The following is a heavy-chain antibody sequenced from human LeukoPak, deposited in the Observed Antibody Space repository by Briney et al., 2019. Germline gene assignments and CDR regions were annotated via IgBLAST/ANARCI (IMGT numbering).Heavy chain of an antibody. V-gene: IGHV3-15*01. CDR2: IKSKTDGGTT. Sequence: GGSLRLSCAASGFTFSNAWMSWVRQAPGKGLEWVGRIKSKTDGGTTEYAAPVKGRLTISRDDSKNTLYLQMNSLKTEDTAVYYCTTANYYDSSGYYGDFDYWGQGNLVTVSS. D-gene: IGHD3-22*01. J-gene: IGHJ4*02. CDR1: GFTFSNAW. CDR3: TTANYYDSSGYYGDFDY.